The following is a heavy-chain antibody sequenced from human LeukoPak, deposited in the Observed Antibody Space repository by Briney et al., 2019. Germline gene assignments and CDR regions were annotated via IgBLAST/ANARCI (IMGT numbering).Heavy chain of an antibody. D-gene: IGHD3-22*01. CDR2: IWSDGSNK. Sequence: GGSLRLPCAASGFIFRNYGMHWVRQAPGKGLEWVAVIWSDGSNKYYGDSVKGRFTISRDNPKNTLDLQMNSLRAEDTAVYYCARGNYYDRSGLDYWGQGTLVSVSS. J-gene: IGHJ4*02. CDR3: ARGNYYDRSGLDY. V-gene: IGHV3-33*01. CDR1: GFIFRNYG.